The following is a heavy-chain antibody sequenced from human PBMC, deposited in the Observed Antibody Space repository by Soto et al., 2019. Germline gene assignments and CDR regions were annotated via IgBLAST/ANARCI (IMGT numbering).Heavy chain of an antibody. D-gene: IGHD1-1*01. CDR3: AGATGRY. CDR1: GFTVSSSY. Sequence: EVQLVETGGGLIQPGGSLRLSCTASGFTVSSSYMTWVRQAPGKGLEWVSVIYSGGNTYYADSVKGRFTSSRDKSKHTLYLPMNSLRAEDTAVYYCAGATGRYWGQGTLVTVSS. V-gene: IGHV3-53*02. J-gene: IGHJ4*02. CDR2: IYSGGNT.